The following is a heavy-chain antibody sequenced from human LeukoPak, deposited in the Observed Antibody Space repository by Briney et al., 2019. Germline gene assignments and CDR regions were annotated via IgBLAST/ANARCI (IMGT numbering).Heavy chain of an antibody. J-gene: IGHJ4*02. CDR1: GYTLTSYG. CDR3: AREGGSGSLGYYFDY. D-gene: IGHD1-26*01. Sequence: ASVKVSCKASGYTLTSYGISWVRQAPGQGLEWMGWISAYNGNTNYAQKLQGRVTMTTDTSTSTAYMELRSLRSDDTAVYYCAREGGSGSLGYYFDYWSQGTLVTVSS. V-gene: IGHV1-18*01. CDR2: ISAYNGNT.